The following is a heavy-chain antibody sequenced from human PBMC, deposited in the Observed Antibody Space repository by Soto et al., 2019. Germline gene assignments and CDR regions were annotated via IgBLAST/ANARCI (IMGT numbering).Heavy chain of an antibody. Sequence: QVQLLQSGAEVKEPGASVRVSCKASGYTFNNYAVTWVRQAPGQGLEWMGWYNPVILYGQSAKKFQGRVSMTTDTSTNTAYMELKSLRSDDTAVYYCARNSSDFYGYLDPWGQGTLVTVSS. V-gene: IGHV1-18*04. CDR3: ARNSSDFYGYLDP. CDR1: GYTFNNYA. D-gene: IGHD2-21*02. CDR2: YNPVILYG. J-gene: IGHJ5*02.